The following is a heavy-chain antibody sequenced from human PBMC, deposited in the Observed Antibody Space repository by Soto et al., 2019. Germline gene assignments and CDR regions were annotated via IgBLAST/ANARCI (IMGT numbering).Heavy chain of an antibody. V-gene: IGHV3-23*01. CDR2: ISAGGDSS. CDR3: AKIRPDSGYATTFES. D-gene: IGHD5-12*01. CDR1: GCVCDKCC. J-gene: IGHJ4*02. Sequence: LPCAASGCVCDKCCLTWVPQDQRKGLEWISDISAGGDSSHYADSLKGRFTISRDNSKNTLYLQIYSLRAEDTALYYCAKIRPDSGYATTFESWGRGTLVPVSS.